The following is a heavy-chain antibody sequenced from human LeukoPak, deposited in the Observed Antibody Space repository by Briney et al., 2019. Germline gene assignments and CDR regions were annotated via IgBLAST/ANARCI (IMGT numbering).Heavy chain of an antibody. V-gene: IGHV4-34*01. CDR1: GGSFSGYY. Sequence: SETLSLTCAVYGGSFSGYYWSWIRQPPGKGLEWIGEINHSGSTNYNPSLKSRVTISVDTSKNQFSLKLSSVTAADTAVYYCASAPLRETGTTPTPDCWGQGTLVTVSS. J-gene: IGHJ4*02. CDR2: INHSGST. D-gene: IGHD1-7*01. CDR3: ASAPLRETGTTPTPDC.